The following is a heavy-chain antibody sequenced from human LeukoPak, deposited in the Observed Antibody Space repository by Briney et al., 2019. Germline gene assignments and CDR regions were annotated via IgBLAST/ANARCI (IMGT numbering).Heavy chain of an antibody. J-gene: IGHJ4*02. CDR1: GFTFTTAW. CDR3: ITDPGEYASH. D-gene: IGHD3-10*01. Sequence: PGGSLRLSCAASGFTFTTAWMSWVRQAPGRGLEWVGRSISKNNGGTTDYAAPVKGRFTISRDDSKNMLYLEMNSLKSEDTAVYYCITDPGEYASHWGRGTLVTVSS. V-gene: IGHV3-15*01. CDR2: SISKNNGGTT.